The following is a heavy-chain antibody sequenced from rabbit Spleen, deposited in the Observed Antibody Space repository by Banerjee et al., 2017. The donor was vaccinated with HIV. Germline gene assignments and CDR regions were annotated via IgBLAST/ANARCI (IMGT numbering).Heavy chain of an antibody. Sequence: QEQLEESGGGLVKPGASLTLTCKASGFSFSSGYDMCWVRQAPGKGLEWIACTYAGSSGSTYYASWAKGRITISKTSSTTVTLQMTSLTAADTATYFCARVGGVGRLDLWGQGTLVTVS. CDR2: TYAGSSGST. V-gene: IGHV1S45*01. CDR1: GFSFSSGYD. J-gene: IGHJ3*01. D-gene: IGHD4-1*01. CDR3: ARVGGVGRLDL.